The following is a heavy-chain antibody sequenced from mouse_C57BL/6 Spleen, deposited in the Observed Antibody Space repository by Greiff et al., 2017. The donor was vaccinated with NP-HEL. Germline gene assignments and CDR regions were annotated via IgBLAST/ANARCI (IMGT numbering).Heavy chain of an antibody. CDR3: ARDRNNFDY. CDR2: ISYDGSN. Sequence: EVQLVESGPGLVKPSQSLSLTCSVTGYSITSGYYWNWIRQFPGNKLEWMGYISYDGSNNYNPSLKNRISITRDTSKNQFFLKLNSVTTEDTATYYCARDRNNFDYWGQGTTLTVSS. CDR1: GYSITSGYY. V-gene: IGHV3-6*01. J-gene: IGHJ2*01.